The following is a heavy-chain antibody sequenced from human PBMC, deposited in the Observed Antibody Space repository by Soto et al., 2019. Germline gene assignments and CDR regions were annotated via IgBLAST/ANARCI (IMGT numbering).Heavy chain of an antibody. J-gene: IGHJ3*02. CDR3: ARESPDCSSTSCYPDAFDI. CDR1: GGTFSSYA. V-gene: IGHV1-69*06. Sequence: GASVKVSCKASGGTFSSYAISWVRQAPRQGLEWMGGIIPIFGTANYAQKFQGRVTITADKSTSTAYMELSSLRSEDTAVYYCARESPDCSSTSCYPDAFDIWGQGTMVTVSS. D-gene: IGHD2-2*01. CDR2: IIPIFGTA.